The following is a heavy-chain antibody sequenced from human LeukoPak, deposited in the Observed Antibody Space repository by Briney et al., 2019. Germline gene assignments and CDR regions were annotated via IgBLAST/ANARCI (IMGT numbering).Heavy chain of an antibody. D-gene: IGHD1-26*01. V-gene: IGHV1-8*03. CDR1: GYTFTSYD. CDR2: MNPNSGNT. Sequence: ASVKVSCKASGYTFTSYDINWVRQATGQGLEWMGWMNPNSGNTGYAQKFQGRVTITRNTSISTAYMELSSLRSEDTAVYYCARVRGPASIVGASGAFDIWGQGTMVTVSS. J-gene: IGHJ3*02. CDR3: ARVRGPASIVGASGAFDI.